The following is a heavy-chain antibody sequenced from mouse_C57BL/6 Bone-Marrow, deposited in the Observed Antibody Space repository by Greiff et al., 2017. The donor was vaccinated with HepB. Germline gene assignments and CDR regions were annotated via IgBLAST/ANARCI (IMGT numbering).Heavy chain of an antibody. CDR3: ARKGDFAY. CDR1: GYAFSSSW. J-gene: IGHJ3*01. V-gene: IGHV1-82*01. CDR2: IYPGDGDT. Sequence: QVQLQQSGPELVKPGASVKISCKASGYAFSSSWMNWVKQRPGKGLEWIGRIYPGDGDTNYNGKFKGKATLTAAKSSSTAYMQLSSLTSEDSAVYFCARKGDFAYWGQGTLVTVSA.